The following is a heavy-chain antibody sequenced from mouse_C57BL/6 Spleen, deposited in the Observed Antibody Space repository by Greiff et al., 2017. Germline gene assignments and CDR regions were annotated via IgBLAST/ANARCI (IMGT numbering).Heavy chain of an antibody. Sequence: VQLQQPGAELVKPGASVKLSCKASGYTFTSYWMHWVKQRPGQGLEWIGMIHPNSGSTNYNEKFKSKATLTVDKSSSTDYMQLSSLTSEDSAVYYCARGAAQAPFAYWGQGTLVTVSA. CDR1: GYTFTSYW. D-gene: IGHD3-2*02. CDR2: IHPNSGST. CDR3: ARGAAQAPFAY. V-gene: IGHV1-64*01. J-gene: IGHJ3*01.